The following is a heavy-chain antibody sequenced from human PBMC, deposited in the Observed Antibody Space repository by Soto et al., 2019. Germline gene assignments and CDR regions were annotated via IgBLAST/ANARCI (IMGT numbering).Heavy chain of an antibody. J-gene: IGHJ4*02. CDR3: ARGSTESYPGSRIFDF. D-gene: IGHD3-10*01. V-gene: IGHV3-23*01. Sequence: GSLGLFSVAYGLTFGSRAMRWERQAPGEGLQWLATITGNGGDAKNADSVRGRFVISRDKAKKTLYLQMTSLTAEDSAMYFCARGSTESYPGSRIFDFWGRGTLVTVSS. CDR1: GLTFGSRA. CDR2: ITGNGGDA.